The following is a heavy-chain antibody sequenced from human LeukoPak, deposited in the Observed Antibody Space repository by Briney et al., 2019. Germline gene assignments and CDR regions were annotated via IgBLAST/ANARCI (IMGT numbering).Heavy chain of an antibody. J-gene: IGHJ4*02. CDR2: IYHSGSGST. CDR3: ARYGGSGTCYFDY. Sequence: SETLSLTCTVSGGSISSGGHSWSWIRQPPGKGLEWIGYIYHSGSGSTYYNPSLKSRVTISIDKSKNQFSLKLNSATAADTAVYYCARYGGSGTCYFDYWGQGTLVTVSS. D-gene: IGHD3-10*01. V-gene: IGHV4-30-2*01. CDR1: GGSISSGGHS.